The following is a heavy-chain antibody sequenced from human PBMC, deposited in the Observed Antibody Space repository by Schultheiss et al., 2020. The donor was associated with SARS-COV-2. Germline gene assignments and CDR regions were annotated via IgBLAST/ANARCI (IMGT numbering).Heavy chain of an antibody. V-gene: IGHV4-31*03. D-gene: IGHD4-17*01. CDR2: IYYSGST. CDR3: ARVPDYGDYDYMDV. J-gene: IGHJ6*03. Sequence: SQTLSLTCTVSGGSISSGGYYWSWIRQHPGKGLEWIGYIYYSGSTYYNPSLKSRVTISVDKSKNQFSLKLSSVTAADTAVYYCARVPDYGDYDYMDVWGKGTTVTVSS. CDR1: GGSISSGGYY.